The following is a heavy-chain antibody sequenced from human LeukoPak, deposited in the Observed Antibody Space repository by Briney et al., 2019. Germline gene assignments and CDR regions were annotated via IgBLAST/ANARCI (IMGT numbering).Heavy chain of an antibody. D-gene: IGHD6-19*01. Sequence: SETLSLICSVSGDSISGYYWSWIRQPARKGLEWIGRMYTSGGAYYRPSLRSRVTMSVDTSKNQVSLEVQSVTAADTAVYYCARSGYSSGWPPRHGFDPWGQGTLVTVSS. CDR1: GDSISGYY. J-gene: IGHJ5*02. V-gene: IGHV4-4*07. CDR3: ARSGYSSGWPPRHGFDP. CDR2: MYTSGGA.